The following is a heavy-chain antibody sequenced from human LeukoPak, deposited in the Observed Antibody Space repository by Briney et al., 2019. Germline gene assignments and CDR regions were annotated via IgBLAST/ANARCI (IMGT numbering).Heavy chain of an antibody. D-gene: IGHD3-10*01. CDR3: ARDILWFGEHHYGMDV. V-gene: IGHV1-18*04. CDR1: GYTFTSYG. CDR2: ISAYNGNT. Sequence: ASVKVSCKASGYTFTSYGISWVRQAPGQGLEWMGWISAYNGNTNYAQKLQGRVTMTTDTSTSTAYMELRSLRSDDTAVYYCARDILWFGEHHYGMDVWGKGTTVTVSS. J-gene: IGHJ6*04.